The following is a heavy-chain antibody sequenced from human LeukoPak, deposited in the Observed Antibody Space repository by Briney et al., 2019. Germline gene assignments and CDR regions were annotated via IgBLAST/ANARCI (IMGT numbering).Heavy chain of an antibody. V-gene: IGHV3-74*01. CDR1: GFTFSSFW. J-gene: IGHJ4*02. CDR2: INSDGSST. D-gene: IGHD2-15*01. Sequence: GGSLRLSCAASGFTFSSFWMHWVRQGPGKGLVWVSRINSDGSSTRYADSVKGRFTISRDNAKNTLDLQMSSLRAEDTAVYYCARVDCSGGSCYFDYWGQGTLVTVSS. CDR3: ARVDCSGGSCYFDY.